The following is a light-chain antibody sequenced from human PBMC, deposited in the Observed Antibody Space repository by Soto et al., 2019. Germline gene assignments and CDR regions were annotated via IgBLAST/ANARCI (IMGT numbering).Light chain of an antibody. Sequence: QSVLTQPRSVSGSPGQSVTISCTGTSSDVGYYNYVSWYQRHPGKAPKLMIYDVFKRPSGVPDRFSGSKSGNTASLTVSGLQAEDEADYYCSSYAGSNNYVFGTGTKVTV. CDR3: SSYAGSNNYV. J-gene: IGLJ1*01. CDR1: SSDVGYYNY. V-gene: IGLV2-11*01. CDR2: DVF.